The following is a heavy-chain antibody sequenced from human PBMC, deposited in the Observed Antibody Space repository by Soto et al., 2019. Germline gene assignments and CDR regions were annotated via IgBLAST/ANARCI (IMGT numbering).Heavy chain of an antibody. V-gene: IGHV3-23*01. CDR2: ISSIGGST. CDR3: AKDRYSSGWYIYDY. Sequence: HPGGSLRLSCTASGFTFSNYALSWVRQAPGKGLEWVSGISSIGGSTHYADSVKGRFTISRDTSKNTVYLQMNSLRVEDTAIYYCAKDRYSSGWYIYDYWGQGTLVTVSS. CDR1: GFTFSNYA. J-gene: IGHJ4*02. D-gene: IGHD6-19*01.